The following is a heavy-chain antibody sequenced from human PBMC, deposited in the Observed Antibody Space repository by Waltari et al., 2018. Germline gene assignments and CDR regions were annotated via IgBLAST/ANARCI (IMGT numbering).Heavy chain of an antibody. Sequence: QVQLQESGPGLVKPSETLSLTCAVSGYSISRGYYWGWIRQPPGKGLEWIGSIYHSGSAYYNPSLKSRVTISVDTSRNQFSLKLGSVTAADTAVYYCARDKSGSHDGWFDPWGQGTLVTVSS. CDR1: GYSISRGYY. D-gene: IGHD1-26*01. V-gene: IGHV4-38-2*01. J-gene: IGHJ5*02. CDR2: IYHSGSA. CDR3: ARDKSGSHDGWFDP.